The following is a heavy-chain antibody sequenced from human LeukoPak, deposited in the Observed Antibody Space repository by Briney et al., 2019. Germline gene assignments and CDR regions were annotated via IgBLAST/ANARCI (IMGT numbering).Heavy chain of an antibody. CDR2: INHSGST. V-gene: IGHV4-34*01. Sequence: SETLSLTCAVYGGSFSGYYWSWIRQPPGKGLEWIGEINHSGSTNYNPSLKSRVTISVDTSKNQFSLKLSSVTAADTAVYYCARGPYDFWSGYAYYYGMDVWGQGTTVTVSS. J-gene: IGHJ6*02. D-gene: IGHD3-3*01. CDR3: ARGPYDFWSGYAYYYGMDV. CDR1: GGSFSGYY.